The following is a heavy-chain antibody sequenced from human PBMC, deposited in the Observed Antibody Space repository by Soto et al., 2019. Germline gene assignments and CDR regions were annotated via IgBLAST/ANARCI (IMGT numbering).Heavy chain of an antibody. D-gene: IGHD1-1*01. CDR3: ARIDWNQYYYYYYMDV. Sequence: ASVKVSCKASGYTFTSYDINWVRQATGQGLEWMGWMNPNSGNTGYAQKFQGRVTMTRNTSISTAYMELSSLRSEDTAVYYCARIDWNQYYYYYYMDVWGKGTTVTDSS. CDR2: MNPNSGNT. V-gene: IGHV1-8*01. J-gene: IGHJ6*03. CDR1: GYTFTSYD.